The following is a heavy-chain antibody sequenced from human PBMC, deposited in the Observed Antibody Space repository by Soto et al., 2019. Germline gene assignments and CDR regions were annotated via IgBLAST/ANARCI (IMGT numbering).Heavy chain of an antibody. CDR3: ARGLGCSSTSCYHNWFDP. Sequence: QVPLVQSGAEVKKPGSSVKVSCKASGGTFSSYAISWVRQAPGQGLEWMGGIIPIFGTANYAQKFQGRVTITADESTSTAYMELSSLRSEDTAVYYCARGLGCSSTSCYHNWFDPWGQGTLVTVSS. D-gene: IGHD2-2*01. CDR1: GGTFSSYA. V-gene: IGHV1-69*01. CDR2: IIPIFGTA. J-gene: IGHJ5*02.